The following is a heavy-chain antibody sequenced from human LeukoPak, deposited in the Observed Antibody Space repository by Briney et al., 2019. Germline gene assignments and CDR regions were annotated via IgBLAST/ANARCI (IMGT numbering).Heavy chain of an antibody. CDR3: ARESQNRYYYDRSGYYYGAMDY. Sequence: ASVKVSCKASGYTFTGYYMHWVRQAPGQGLEWMGWISGYNGHTNYAEKFQGRVTMTTDTSTSTAYMELRSLRSDDTAVFYCARESQNRYYYDRSGYYYGAMDYWGQGSLVTVSS. D-gene: IGHD3-22*01. CDR1: GYTFTGYY. V-gene: IGHV1-18*04. J-gene: IGHJ4*02. CDR2: ISGYNGHT.